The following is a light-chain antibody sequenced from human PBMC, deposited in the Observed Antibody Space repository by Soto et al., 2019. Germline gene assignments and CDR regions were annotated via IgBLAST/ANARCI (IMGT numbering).Light chain of an antibody. Sequence: EIVLTQSPATLSLSPRERATLXFRASQSISFYLTWYQHKPGQAPRLLIYDASNRATGIPARFSGSGYGTDFTLTISSLEPEDFAVYYCQQRSNWPTFGQGTRLEIK. CDR2: DAS. V-gene: IGKV3-11*01. CDR1: QSISFY. CDR3: QQRSNWPT. J-gene: IGKJ5*01.